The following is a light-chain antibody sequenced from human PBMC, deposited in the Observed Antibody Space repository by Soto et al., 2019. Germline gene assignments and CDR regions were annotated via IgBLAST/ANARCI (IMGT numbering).Light chain of an antibody. CDR1: QSVKSSY. CDR3: QQYASSPGT. V-gene: IGKV3-20*01. J-gene: IGKJ1*01. CDR2: GTS. Sequence: EIVLTQSPGTLSLAPGEGATLSCRASQSVKSSYLAWYQQKPGQAPRLLIFGTSNRATGIPDRFRGGGSGTDFTLTISSLEPEDFAVYYCQQYASSPGTFGQGTKMEIK.